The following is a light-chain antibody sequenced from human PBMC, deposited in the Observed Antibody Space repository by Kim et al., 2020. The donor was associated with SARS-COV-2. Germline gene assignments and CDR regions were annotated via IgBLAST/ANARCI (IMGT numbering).Light chain of an antibody. Sequence: PASISCRSSQGLLHSNGYTYLDWYLQKPGQSPQLLIYLGSNRASGVPHRFSGSGSGTDFTLKISRVEAEDVGVYYCMQALQTPLTFGGGTKVDIK. CDR3: MQALQTPLT. V-gene: IGKV2-28*01. CDR2: LGS. J-gene: IGKJ4*01. CDR1: QGLLHSNGYTY.